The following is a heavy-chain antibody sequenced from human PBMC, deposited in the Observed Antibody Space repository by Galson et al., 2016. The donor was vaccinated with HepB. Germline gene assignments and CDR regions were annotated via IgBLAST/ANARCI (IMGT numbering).Heavy chain of an antibody. D-gene: IGHD4-17*01. Sequence: SETLSLTCTVSGGSINRSPSYWAWIRQTPGKGLEWIGTIYYSGSTYYNPSLKSRVTISVDTPKNQFSLKVNSVTAADTAVYYCARIGYGDYWAGIMDVWGQGTTVTVSS. CDR3: ARIGYGDYWAGIMDV. CDR2: IYYSGST. J-gene: IGHJ6*02. V-gene: IGHV4-39*01. CDR1: GGSINRSPSY.